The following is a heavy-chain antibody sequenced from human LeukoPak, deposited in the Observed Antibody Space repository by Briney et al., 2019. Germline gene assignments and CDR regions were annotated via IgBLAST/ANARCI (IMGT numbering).Heavy chain of an antibody. D-gene: IGHD6-13*01. J-gene: IGHJ6*03. CDR3: ATIAAAGYYYYYYMDV. CDR2: IIPILGTA. V-gene: IGHV1-69*05. CDR1: GGTFSSYA. Sequence: GASVKVSCKASGGTFSSYAISWVRQAPGQGLEWMGGIIPILGTANYAQKFQGRVTITTDESTSTAYMELSSLRSEDTAVYYCATIAAAGYYYYYYMDVWGKGTTVTVSS.